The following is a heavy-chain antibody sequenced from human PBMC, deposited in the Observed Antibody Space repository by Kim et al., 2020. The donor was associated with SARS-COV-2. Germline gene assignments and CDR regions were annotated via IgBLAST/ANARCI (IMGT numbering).Heavy chain of an antibody. J-gene: IGHJ4*02. D-gene: IGHD6-19*01. CDR1: GYTFTSYY. Sequence: ASVKVSCKASGYTFTSYYMHWVRQAPGQGLEWMGIINPSGGSTSYAQKFQGRVTMTRDTSTSTVYMELSSLRSEDTAVYYCARDHEQWLVRLFGPPDYWGQGTLVTVSS. CDR2: INPSGGST. CDR3: ARDHEQWLVRLFGPPDY. V-gene: IGHV1-46*01.